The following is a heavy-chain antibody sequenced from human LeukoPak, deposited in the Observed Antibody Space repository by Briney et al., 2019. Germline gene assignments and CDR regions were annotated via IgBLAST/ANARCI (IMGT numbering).Heavy chain of an antibody. CDR2: ISSSGNT. CDR1: GFTFSRSA. CDR3: VKGRISEDGLDF. D-gene: IGHD6-13*01. Sequence: GGSLRLSCAASGFTFSRSAMTWVRQTPGKGLDWVSSISSSGNTYYADSVKGRFTISRDNSKNMLYLQMNSLRAEDTAVYYCVKGRISEDGLDFWGQGTLDTVSS. V-gene: IGHV3-23*01. J-gene: IGHJ4*02.